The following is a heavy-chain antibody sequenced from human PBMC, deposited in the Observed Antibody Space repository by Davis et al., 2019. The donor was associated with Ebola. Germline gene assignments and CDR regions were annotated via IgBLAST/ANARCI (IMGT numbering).Heavy chain of an antibody. V-gene: IGHV1-2*06. D-gene: IGHD2-2*01. J-gene: IGHJ4*02. Sequence: AASVKVSCKASGYTFTGYYMHWVRQAPGQGLEWMGRMNPHSGGTNYAQKFQGRVTMISDTSISTAYMELSRLTYDDTAVYYCARLCSSSCPNDYWGQGTLITVSS. CDR2: MNPHSGGT. CDR3: ARLCSSSCPNDY. CDR1: GYTFTGYY.